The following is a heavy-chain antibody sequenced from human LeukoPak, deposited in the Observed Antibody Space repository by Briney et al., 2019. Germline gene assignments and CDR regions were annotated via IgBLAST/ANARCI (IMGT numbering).Heavy chain of an antibody. CDR3: KSGGAAPGSFDN. Sequence: GGSLRLSCAASGFTFSDYWMSWMRQAPGKGLEWVANIKYDGDEEYYVDSVKGRFTIPRDNAKNSLYLQLNSLRVEDTAVYYCKSGGAAPGSFDNWGQGTLVTVSP. CDR2: IKYDGDEE. D-gene: IGHD6-13*01. V-gene: IGHV3-7*01. CDR1: GFTFSDYW. J-gene: IGHJ4*02.